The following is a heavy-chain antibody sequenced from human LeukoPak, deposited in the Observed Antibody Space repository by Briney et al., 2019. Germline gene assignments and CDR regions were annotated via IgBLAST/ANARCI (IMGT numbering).Heavy chain of an antibody. J-gene: IGHJ4*02. V-gene: IGHV3-23*01. D-gene: IGHD3-10*01. CDR1: GFTFNSYA. CDR2: ISPSGTDT. CDR3: AKRGGYETMAAFDY. Sequence: GGSLRLSCAASGFTFNSYAMSWVRQAPGKGLEWVSAISPSGTDTYYADSVKGRFTISRDNSRNTLYLQMSSLRAEDSAVYYCAKRGGYETMAAFDYWGQGTLVTVSS.